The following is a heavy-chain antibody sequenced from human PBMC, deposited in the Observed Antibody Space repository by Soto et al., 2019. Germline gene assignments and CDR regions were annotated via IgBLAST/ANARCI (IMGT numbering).Heavy chain of an antibody. D-gene: IGHD6-6*01. CDR1: GYTFTSYG. V-gene: IGHV1-18*01. Sequence: QVQLVQSGAEVKKPGASVKVSCKASGYTFTSYGISWVRQAPGQGLEWMGWISAYNGNTNYAQKLQGRVTMTTDTSTGTAYMEVRSLGSDDTAVYYCARGELGARLWSWFEPWGQGTLVSVSS. CDR2: ISAYNGNT. CDR3: ARGELGARLWSWFEP. J-gene: IGHJ5*02.